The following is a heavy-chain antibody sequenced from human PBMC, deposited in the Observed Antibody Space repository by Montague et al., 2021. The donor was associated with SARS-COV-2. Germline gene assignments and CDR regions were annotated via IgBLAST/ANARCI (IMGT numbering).Heavy chain of an antibody. CDR1: GGSISSSSYY. Sequence: SETLSLTCTVSGGSISSSSYYLGWIRQPPGKGLEWIGSIYYSGSTYYNPSLKSRVTISVDTSKNQFSLKLSSVTAADTAVYYCARAFTDWLRYYGMDVWGQGTTVTASS. CDR3: ARAFTDWLRYYGMDV. CDR2: IYYSGST. V-gene: IGHV4-39*01. D-gene: IGHD3-9*01. J-gene: IGHJ6*02.